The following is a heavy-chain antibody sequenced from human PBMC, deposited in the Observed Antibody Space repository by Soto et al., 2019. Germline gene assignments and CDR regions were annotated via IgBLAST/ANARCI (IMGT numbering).Heavy chain of an antibody. CDR2: IYYSGST. CDR1: GGSISSGDYY. D-gene: IGHD2-21*02. V-gene: IGHV4-30-4*01. J-gene: IGHJ4*02. CDR3: ARVPVVTAIFFDY. Sequence: QVQLQESGPGLVKPSQTLSLTCTVSGGSISSGDYYWCWIRQPPGKGLEWIGYIYYSGSTYYNPSLKSRVTISVDTSKNQFSLKLSSVTAADTAVYYCARVPVVTAIFFDYWGQGTLVTVSS.